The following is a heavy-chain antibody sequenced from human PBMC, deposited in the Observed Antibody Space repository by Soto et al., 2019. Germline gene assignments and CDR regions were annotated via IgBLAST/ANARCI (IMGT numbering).Heavy chain of an antibody. CDR3: ARRVVYPYYYYYYGMDV. V-gene: IGHV4-39*01. CDR1: GGSISSSSYY. Sequence: SETLSLTCTVSGGSISSSSYYWGWIRQPPGKGLEWIGSIYYSGSTYYNPSLKSRVTISVDTSKNQFSLKLSSVTAADTAVYYCARRVVYPYYYYYYGMDVSGQGTTVTVS. CDR2: IYYSGST. D-gene: IGHD6-6*01. J-gene: IGHJ6*02.